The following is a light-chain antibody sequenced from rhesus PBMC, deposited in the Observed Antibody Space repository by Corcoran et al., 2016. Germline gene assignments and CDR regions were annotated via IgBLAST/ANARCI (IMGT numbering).Light chain of an antibody. CDR2: KPS. V-gene: IGKV1-22*01. CDR1: GNINRW. Sequence: DIQMTQSPSSLSASVGDTVTITCRASGNINRWLDWYQKKPGKAPSLLIYKPSSLQSGVPPRLSGSGSGTDFTLIYRNLQPDDFATYYCLQDSSSPPYRFGQGTKVEIK. CDR3: LQDSSSPPYR. J-gene: IGKJ2*01.